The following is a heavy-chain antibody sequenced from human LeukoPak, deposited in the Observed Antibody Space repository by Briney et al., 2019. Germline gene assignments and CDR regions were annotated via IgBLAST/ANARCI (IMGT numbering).Heavy chain of an antibody. CDR1: GFTFSDHY. J-gene: IGHJ4*02. D-gene: IGHD1-26*01. V-gene: IGHV3-72*01. CDR3: AREASGSYYWVYYFDY. Sequence: PGGSLRLSCAASGFTFSDHYMDWVRQAPGKGLEWVGRTRNKANSYTTEYAASVKGRFTISRDDSKNSLYLQMNSLKTEDTAVYYCAREASGSYYWVYYFDYWGQGTLVTVSS. CDR2: TRNKANSYTT.